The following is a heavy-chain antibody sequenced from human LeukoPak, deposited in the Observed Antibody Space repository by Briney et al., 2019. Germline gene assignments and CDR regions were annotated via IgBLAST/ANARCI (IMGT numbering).Heavy chain of an antibody. CDR3: AREDIVGGQWDAFDI. V-gene: IGHV1-69*04. Sequence: SVKVSCKASGGTFSSYAISWVRQAPGQGLEWMGRIIPILGIANYAQKFQGRVTITADKSTSTAYMELSSLRSEDTAVYYCAREDIVGGQWDAFDIWGQGTMVTVSS. J-gene: IGHJ3*02. D-gene: IGHD2-15*01. CDR2: IIPILGIA. CDR1: GGTFSSYA.